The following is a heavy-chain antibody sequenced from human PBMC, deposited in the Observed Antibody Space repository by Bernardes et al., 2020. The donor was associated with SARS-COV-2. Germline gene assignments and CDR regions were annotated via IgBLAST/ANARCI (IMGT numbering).Heavy chain of an antibody. D-gene: IGHD6-19*01. Sequence: ASVKVSCKASGYTFTSYGISWVRQAPGQGLEWLGWISAYNGNTNYAQKLQGRVTMTTDTSTSTAYIELRSLRSDDTAVYYCARQIAVAGTWYYYYGMDVWGQGTTVTVSS. CDR2: ISAYNGNT. J-gene: IGHJ6*02. CDR3: ARQIAVAGTWYYYYGMDV. V-gene: IGHV1-18*01. CDR1: GYTFTSYG.